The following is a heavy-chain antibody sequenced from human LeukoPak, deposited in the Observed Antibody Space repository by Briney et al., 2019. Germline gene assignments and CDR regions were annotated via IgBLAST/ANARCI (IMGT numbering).Heavy chain of an antibody. Sequence: SETLSLACAVYGQSLSSHYWTCISQLPGKGLEWVEEINHSGSTTSNPSLNNRVPISVDTSKNQFSMKLTSVNAADTPLYYCARPRDDSGSLHSWREGPLVTVPS. CDR3: ARPRDDSGSLHS. J-gene: IGHJ4*02. CDR1: GQSLSSHY. V-gene: IGHV4-34*01. D-gene: IGHD3-10*01. CDR2: INHSGST.